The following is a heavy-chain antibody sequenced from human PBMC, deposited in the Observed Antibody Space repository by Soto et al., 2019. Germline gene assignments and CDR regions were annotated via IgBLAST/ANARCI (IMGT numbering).Heavy chain of an antibody. CDR3: STLSRTPARADY. V-gene: IGHV5-51*01. CDR2: IYPGDSDT. J-gene: IGHJ4*02. CDR1: GYSFTDYW. Sequence: PGESLKISCQGSGYSFTDYWIGWVRQMPGKGLEWMGIIYPGDSDTRYNPSFQGRVTISADKSITTAYLHWRSLKASDTAMYFCSTLSRTPARADYWGQGTLVTVSS. D-gene: IGHD2-2*01.